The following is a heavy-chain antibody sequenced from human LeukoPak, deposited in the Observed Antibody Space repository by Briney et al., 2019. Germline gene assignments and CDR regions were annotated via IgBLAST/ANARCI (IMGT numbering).Heavy chain of an antibody. CDR1: GYTFTGYY. CDR2: INPNSGGT. J-gene: IGHJ4*02. CDR3: ARVAYCSGGSCFPVDY. D-gene: IGHD2-15*01. V-gene: IGHV1-2*02. Sequence: ASVKVSCKASGYTFTGYYMHWVRQAPGQGLEWMGWINPNSGGTNYAQKFQGRVTMTRDTSISTAYMELSRLRSDDTAVYYCARVAYCSGGSCFPVDYWGQGTLVTVSS.